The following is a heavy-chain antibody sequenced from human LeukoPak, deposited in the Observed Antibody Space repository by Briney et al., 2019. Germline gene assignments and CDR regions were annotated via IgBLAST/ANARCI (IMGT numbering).Heavy chain of an antibody. CDR2: INHSGST. Sequence: SETLSLTCTVSGGSISSSSYYWSWIRQPPGKGLEWIGEINHSGSTNYNPSLKSRVTISVDTSKNQFSLKLSSVTAADTAVYYCARRIYGSGSYYNRYNWFDPWGQGTLVTVSS. CDR3: ARRIYGSGSYYNRYNWFDP. D-gene: IGHD3-10*01. V-gene: IGHV4-39*07. CDR1: GGSISSSSYY. J-gene: IGHJ5*02.